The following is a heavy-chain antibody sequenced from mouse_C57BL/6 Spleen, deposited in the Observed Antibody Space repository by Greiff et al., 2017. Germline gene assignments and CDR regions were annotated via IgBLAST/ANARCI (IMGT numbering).Heavy chain of an antibody. CDR1: GFTFSSYA. CDR3: ARDRGTGAFDD. V-gene: IGHV5-4*01. Sequence: EVQLVESGGGLVEPGGSLKLSCAASGFTFSSYAMSWFRQTPEQRLEWVATISDGGSYTYYPDNVKGRFTISRDNAKNNLYLQMSQLKAEDTAMYYCARDRGTGAFDDWGQGTTLTAAS. D-gene: IGHD4-1*01. CDR2: ISDGGSYT. J-gene: IGHJ2*01.